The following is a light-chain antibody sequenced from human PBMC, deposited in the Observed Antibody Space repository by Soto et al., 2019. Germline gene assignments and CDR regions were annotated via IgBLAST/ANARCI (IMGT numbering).Light chain of an antibody. Sequence: DIQMTQSPSSVSASVGDRVTITCRARQGISSWLAWYQQKPGKAPKLLIYAASSLQGAVPSRFSGRGSGTDFTPTHSSLQPEDFATYDCQQANSFPYSFGQGTKLEIK. J-gene: IGKJ2*01. V-gene: IGKV1D-12*01. CDR3: QQANSFPYS. CDR2: AAS. CDR1: QGISSW.